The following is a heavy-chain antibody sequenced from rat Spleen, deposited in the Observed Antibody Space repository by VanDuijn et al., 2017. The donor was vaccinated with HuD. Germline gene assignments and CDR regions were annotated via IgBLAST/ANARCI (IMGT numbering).Heavy chain of an antibody. CDR3: ARSDYGYGFDY. CDR2: IWTGGST. J-gene: IGHJ2*01. CDR1: GFSLTSYN. D-gene: IGHD1-7*01. V-gene: IGHV2-30*01. Sequence: QVQLKESGPGLVQPSQTLSLTCTVSGFSLTSYNVHWVRQPTGKGLEWMGIIWTGGSTDYNSALKSRLSISRDTTKSQVFLKMSSLQTEDTATFYCARSDYGYGFDYWGQGVMVTVSS.